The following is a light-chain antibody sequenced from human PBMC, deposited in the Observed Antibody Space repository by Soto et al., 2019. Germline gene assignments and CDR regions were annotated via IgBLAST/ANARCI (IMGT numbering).Light chain of an antibody. CDR2: GAS. CDR1: QSVSSN. Sequence: EIVMTQSPATLSVSPGERATLSCRASQSVSSNLAWYQQKPGQAPRLLIYGASTRATGIPARFSGSGSGTECTLTISSLQSEDFAVYYCQQYNNWPITFGQGTRLDIK. V-gene: IGKV3-15*01. J-gene: IGKJ5*01. CDR3: QQYNNWPIT.